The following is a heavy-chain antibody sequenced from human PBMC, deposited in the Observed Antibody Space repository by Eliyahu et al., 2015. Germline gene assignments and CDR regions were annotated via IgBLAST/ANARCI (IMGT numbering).Heavy chain of an antibody. CDR1: GFTFXXYG. V-gene: IGHV3-33*01. CDR3: AREMTDYDILTGYRC. Sequence: CPVSGFTFXXYGMHWVRQAPGKGLEWVXVXWYDGSNKYYADSVKGRFTISRDNSKNTLYLQMNSLRAEDTAVYYCAREMTDYDILTGYRCWGQGTLVTVSS. CDR2: XWYDGSNK. J-gene: IGHJ4*02. D-gene: IGHD3-9*01.